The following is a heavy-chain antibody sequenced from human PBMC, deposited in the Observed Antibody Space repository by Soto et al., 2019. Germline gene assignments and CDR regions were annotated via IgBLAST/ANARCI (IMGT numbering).Heavy chain of an antibody. CDR1: GFTFSRYS. CDR3: ARDLLLVTIRSSDHMNGPDY. Sequence: GGSLRLSCAASGFTFSRYSMNWVRQAPGKGLEWVSSISSSSYIYYADSVKGRFTISRDNAKNSLYLQMNSLRAEDTAVYYCARDLLLVTIRSSDHMNGPDYWGQGSLVTGSS. V-gene: IGHV3-21*01. CDR2: ISSSSYI. D-gene: IGHD3-10*01. J-gene: IGHJ4*02.